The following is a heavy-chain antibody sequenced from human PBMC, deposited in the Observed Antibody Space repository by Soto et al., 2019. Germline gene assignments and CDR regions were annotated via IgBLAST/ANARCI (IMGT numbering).Heavy chain of an antibody. CDR2: INPSGGIT. CDR3: ARGDGRGSSVFYDYYGMDV. CDR1: GYTFTNYY. Sequence: QVQLVQSGAEVKKPGASVKLSCKASGYTFTNYYMHWVRQAPRQGLEWMGIINPSGGITSYAQKSQGRVTMTSDTSTSTVYMELSSLRSEDTAVYYCARGDGRGSSVFYDYYGMDVWGHGTTVTVSS. D-gene: IGHD1-26*01. J-gene: IGHJ6*02. V-gene: IGHV1-46*01.